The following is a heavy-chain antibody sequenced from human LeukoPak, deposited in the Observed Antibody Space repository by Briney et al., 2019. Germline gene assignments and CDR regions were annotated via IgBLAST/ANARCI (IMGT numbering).Heavy chain of an antibody. Sequence: KIGESLKISCQASGYKFVSQWIGWVRQRPGKGLEWMGIIYPDDSDTRYSPSFQGQVTISADKSISTAYLQWSSLKASDTAMYYCASQPGRYSLGAFDIWGQGTMVTVSS. V-gene: IGHV5-51*01. CDR1: GYKFVSQW. J-gene: IGHJ3*02. D-gene: IGHD5-18*01. CDR2: IYPDDSDT. CDR3: ASQPGRYSLGAFDI.